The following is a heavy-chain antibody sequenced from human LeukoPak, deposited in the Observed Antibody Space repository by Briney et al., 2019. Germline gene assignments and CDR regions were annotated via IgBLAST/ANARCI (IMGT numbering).Heavy chain of an antibody. CDR1: GFTVSSNY. CDR3: ARSLLLSSAFDI. D-gene: IGHD3-22*01. V-gene: IGHV3-66*01. Sequence: GGSLRLSCAASGFTVSSNYMSWVRQAPGKGLEWVSVIYSGGSTYYADSVKGRFTISRDNSKNTLYLQMNSPRAEDTAVYYCARSLLLSSAFDIWGQGTMVTVSS. J-gene: IGHJ3*02. CDR2: IYSGGST.